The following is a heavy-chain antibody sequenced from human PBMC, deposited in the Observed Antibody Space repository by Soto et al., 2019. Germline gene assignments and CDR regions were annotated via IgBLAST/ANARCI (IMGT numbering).Heavy chain of an antibody. J-gene: IGHJ4*02. CDR2: MNPNSGNT. V-gene: IGHV1-8*01. CDR1: GYTFPSYD. D-gene: IGHD4-17*01. Sequence: QVQLVQSGAEVKKPGASVKVSCKASGYTFPSYDINWVRQATGQGLEWMGWMNPNSGNTGYAQKFQGRVTMTRNTSISTAYMELSSLRSEDTAVYDCARGIYAYGGNPFDCWGQGTLVTVSS. CDR3: ARGIYAYGGNPFDC.